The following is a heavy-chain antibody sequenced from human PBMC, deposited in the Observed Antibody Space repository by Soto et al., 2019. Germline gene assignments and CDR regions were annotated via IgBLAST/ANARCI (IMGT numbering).Heavy chain of an antibody. Sequence: GGSLRLSCAASGFTFSSYAMSWVRQAPGKGLEWVSAISGSGGSTYYADSVKGRFTISRDNSKNTLYLQMNSLRAEDTAVYYCAKPSYSSVELEGRVYYFDYWGQGTLVTVSS. CDR2: ISGSGGST. CDR3: AKPSYSSVELEGRVYYFDY. J-gene: IGHJ4*02. CDR1: GFTFSSYA. V-gene: IGHV3-23*01. D-gene: IGHD1-1*01.